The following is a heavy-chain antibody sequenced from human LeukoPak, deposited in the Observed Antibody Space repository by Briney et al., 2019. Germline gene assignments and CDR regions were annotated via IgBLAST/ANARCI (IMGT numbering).Heavy chain of an antibody. CDR2: IGAYNGNT. J-gene: IGHJ4*02. Sequence: ASVKVSCKASGYTFTTFGITWVRQAPGQGLEWMGWIGAYNGNTNYAQKLQGRVTMTTDTSTSTAYMELRSLRSDDTAVYYCARDRLYYYDSSFDYWGQGTLVTVSS. D-gene: IGHD3-22*01. CDR1: GYTFTTFG. CDR3: ARDRLYYYDSSFDY. V-gene: IGHV1-18*01.